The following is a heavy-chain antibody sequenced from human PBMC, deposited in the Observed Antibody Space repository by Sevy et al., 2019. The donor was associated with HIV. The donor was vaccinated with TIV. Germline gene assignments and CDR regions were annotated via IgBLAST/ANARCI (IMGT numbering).Heavy chain of an antibody. V-gene: IGHV3-48*01. CDR3: ARHQHRVSATGFDY. D-gene: IGHD6-13*01. Sequence: GGSLRLSCAASGFTFSNYNMDWVRQAPGKGLEWVSYITFSSNTIYYADSVKGRFTISRDNAKKSLYLQMNSLRAEDTAVYYCARHQHRVSATGFDYWGQRTLVTVSS. CDR1: GFTFSNYN. J-gene: IGHJ4*02. CDR2: ITFSSNTI.